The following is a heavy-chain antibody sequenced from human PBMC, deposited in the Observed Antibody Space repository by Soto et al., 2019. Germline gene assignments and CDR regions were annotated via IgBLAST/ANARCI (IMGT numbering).Heavy chain of an antibody. J-gene: IGHJ6*02. Sequence: PSETLSLTCTVSGYSISSYNLAWIRQPPGKGLEWIGYMYNTGSTVYNPSLKSRVTISVDTSKNQFSLKLNAVTAADTAVYYCARDLWGYCGTDCYPLDVWGQGTTVTVPS. CDR3: ARDLWGYCGTDCYPLDV. D-gene: IGHD2-21*02. CDR2: MYNTGST. CDR1: GYSISSYN. V-gene: IGHV4-59*01.